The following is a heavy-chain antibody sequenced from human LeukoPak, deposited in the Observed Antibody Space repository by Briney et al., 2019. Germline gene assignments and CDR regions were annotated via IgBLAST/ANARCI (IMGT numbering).Heavy chain of an antibody. J-gene: IGHJ3*02. CDR3: ARSPYCSSTSCYSRTDAFDI. V-gene: IGHV4-61*02. Sequence: SETLSLTCTVSGGSISSGSYYWSWIRQPAGKGLEWIGRIYTSGSTNYNPSLKSRVTISVDTSKNQFSLKLSSVTAADTAVYYCARSPYCSSTSCYSRTDAFDIWGQGTIVTVSS. D-gene: IGHD2-2*02. CDR2: IYTSGST. CDR1: GGSISSGSYY.